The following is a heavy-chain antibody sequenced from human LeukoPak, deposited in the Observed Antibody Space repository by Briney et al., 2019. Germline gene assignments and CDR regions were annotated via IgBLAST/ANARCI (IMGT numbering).Heavy chain of an antibody. CDR2: ISAYNGNT. D-gene: IGHD6-19*01. Sequence: ASVKVSCKASGYTFTSYGISWVRQAPGQGLEWMGWISAYNGNTNYAQKLQGRVTMTTDTSTSTAYMELRSLRSDDTAVYYCARDSENQGIAVAGKGPYYYYYYGMDVWGQGTTVTVSS. J-gene: IGHJ6*02. CDR1: GYTFTSYG. V-gene: IGHV1-18*01. CDR3: ARDSENQGIAVAGKGPYYYYYYGMDV.